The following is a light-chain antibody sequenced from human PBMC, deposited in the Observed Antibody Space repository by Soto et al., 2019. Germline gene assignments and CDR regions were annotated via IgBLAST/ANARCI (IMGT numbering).Light chain of an antibody. CDR2: SAS. Sequence: EIAMTQSPATLSVSPQERATLSCRASQSISTELAWYQQIPGQPPRLLIYSASTRATGVPARFTGSGSGSEFTLTISGLQSEDFAIYYCQQGHNWPLTFGQGTRQEI. J-gene: IGKJ2*01. CDR1: QSISTE. V-gene: IGKV3-15*01. CDR3: QQGHNWPLT.